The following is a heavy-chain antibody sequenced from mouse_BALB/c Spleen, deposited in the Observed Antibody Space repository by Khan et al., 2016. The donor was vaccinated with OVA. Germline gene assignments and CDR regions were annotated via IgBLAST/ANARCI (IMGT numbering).Heavy chain of an antibody. CDR3: ARDRMDY. CDR1: GYTFTSYW. CDR2: INPTSGYT. Sequence: QVRLQQSGAELAKPGASVKMSCTASGYTFTSYWMHWIKQRPGQGLEWIGYINPTSGYTDYNQKFKDKATLTADKSSSTAYMQLSSLTSDDSAVYYCARDRMDYWGQGTAVTVSS. V-gene: IGHV1-7*01. J-gene: IGHJ2*01.